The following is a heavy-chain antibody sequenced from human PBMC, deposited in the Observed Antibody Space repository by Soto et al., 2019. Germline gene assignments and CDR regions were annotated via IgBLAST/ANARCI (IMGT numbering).Heavy chain of an antibody. D-gene: IGHD1-26*01. Sequence: GGSLRLSCAASGFTFSSYAMSWVRQAPGKGLEWVSAISGSGGSTYYADSVKGRFTISRDNSKNTLYLQMNSLRAEDTAVYYCADSGSYEGTYYYYYGMDVWGQGTTVTVSS. J-gene: IGHJ6*02. CDR1: GFTFSSYA. V-gene: IGHV3-23*01. CDR3: ADSGSYEGTYYYYYGMDV. CDR2: ISGSGGST.